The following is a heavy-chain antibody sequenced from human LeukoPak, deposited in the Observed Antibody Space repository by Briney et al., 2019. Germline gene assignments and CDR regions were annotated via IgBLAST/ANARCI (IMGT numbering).Heavy chain of an antibody. J-gene: IGHJ4*02. CDR1: GYTFTSYD. D-gene: IGHD5-24*01. CDR2: INPNSGGT. CDR3: ARAVTPHRLQPTLKY. V-gene: IGHV1-2*02. Sequence: ASVKVSCKASGYTFTSYDINWVRQAPGQGLEWMGWINPNSGGTNYAQKFQGRVTMTRDTSISTAYMELSRLRSDDTAVYYCARAVTPHRLQPTLKYWGQGTLVTVSS.